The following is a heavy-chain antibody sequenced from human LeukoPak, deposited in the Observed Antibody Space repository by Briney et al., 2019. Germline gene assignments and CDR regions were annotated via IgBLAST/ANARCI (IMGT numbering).Heavy chain of an antibody. D-gene: IGHD1-26*01. CDR3: ARALYSGIHDDNWFDT. V-gene: IGHV4-4*02. CDR2: IYHSGST. CDR1: GGSISGSNW. Sequence: SETLSLTCAVSGGSISGSNWGGWVRQPPGKGLEWIGEIYHSGSTNYNPPLKSRDTISLDKSKNLFTLKLSSVPAAGTVVYYYARALYSGIHDDNWFDTWGQETMVTVSS. J-gene: IGHJ5*02.